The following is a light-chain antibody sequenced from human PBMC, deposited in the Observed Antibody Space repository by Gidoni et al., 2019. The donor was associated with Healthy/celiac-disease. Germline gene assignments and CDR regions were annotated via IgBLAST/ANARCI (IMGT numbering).Light chain of an antibody. Sequence: DIQMTQSPSPLSASVGDRVTNTCQASQDISNYLNWYQQKPGKAPKLLIYDASKLETGVPSRISGSGSWTDFTFTISSLQPEDIATYYCQQYDNLPPLTFGGGTKVKIK. J-gene: IGKJ4*01. CDR3: QQYDNLPPLT. CDR2: DAS. V-gene: IGKV1-33*01. CDR1: QDISNY.